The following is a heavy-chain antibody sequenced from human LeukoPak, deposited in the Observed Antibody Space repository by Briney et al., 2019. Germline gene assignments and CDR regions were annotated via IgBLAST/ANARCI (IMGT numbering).Heavy chain of an antibody. CDR1: GYTFTSYG. Sequence: ASVKVSCKASGYTFTSYGISWVRQAPGQGLEWMGWTSAYNGNTNYAQKLQGRVTMTTDTSTSTAYMELRSLRSDDTAVYYCARVDPYDSSAYYFDYWGQGTLVTVSS. V-gene: IGHV1-18*01. CDR3: ARVDPYDSSAYYFDY. J-gene: IGHJ4*02. CDR2: TSAYNGNT. D-gene: IGHD3-22*01.